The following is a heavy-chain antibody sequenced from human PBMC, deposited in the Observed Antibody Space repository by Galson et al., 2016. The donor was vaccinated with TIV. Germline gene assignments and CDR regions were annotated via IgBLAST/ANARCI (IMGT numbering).Heavy chain of an antibody. V-gene: IGHV2-70*11. J-gene: IGHJ4*02. CDR1: GFSLNTDGMC. CDR3: ARISGYYDSSGHYIPRSFDY. Sequence: PALVKPTQTLTLTCTFSGFSLNTDGMCVNWIRQPPGKALEWLARIDWDDGKSYSSSLKTRLTISKDTSKNQVVLTMTNVDPVDTATYYCARISGYYDSSGHYIPRSFDYWGQGSLVTVAS. D-gene: IGHD3-22*01. CDR2: IDWDDGK.